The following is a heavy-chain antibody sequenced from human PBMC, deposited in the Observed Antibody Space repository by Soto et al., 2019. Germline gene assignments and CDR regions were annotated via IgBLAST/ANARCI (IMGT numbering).Heavy chain of an antibody. Sequence: SETLSLTCAVYGGSFSGYYWSWIRQPPGKGLEWIGEINHSGSTNYNPSLKSRVTISVDTSKNQFSLKLSSVTAADTAVYYCARGEESYMDVWGKGTTVTVSS. CDR1: GGSFSGYY. J-gene: IGHJ6*03. CDR3: ARGEESYMDV. CDR2: INHSGST. V-gene: IGHV4-34*01.